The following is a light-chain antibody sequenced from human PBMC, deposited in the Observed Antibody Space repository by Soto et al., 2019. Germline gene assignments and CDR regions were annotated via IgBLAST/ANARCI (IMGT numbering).Light chain of an antibody. Sequence: AIQMTQSPSSLSASVGDRVTITCRASQGIRNDLGWYQQKQGKAPKLLIYAASSLQSGVPSRFSGRGSCTDFTIIISSLHEDDVAFYCCQQYTTLPCTFGQGTKVDI. J-gene: IGKJ1*01. V-gene: IGKV1-6*01. CDR3: QQYTTLPCT. CDR2: AAS. CDR1: QGIRND.